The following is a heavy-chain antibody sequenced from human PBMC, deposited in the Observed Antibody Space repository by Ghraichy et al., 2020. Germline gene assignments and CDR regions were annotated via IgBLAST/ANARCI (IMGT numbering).Heavy chain of an antibody. Sequence: GGSLRLSCAASGFTFDDYAMHWVRQAPGKGLEWVSGISWNSGSIGYADSVKGRFTISRDNAKNSLYLQMNSLRAEDTALYYCAKDRSGGNPAVFFGVVTLDAFDTWGQGTMVTVSS. CDR1: GFTFDDYA. CDR2: ISWNSGSI. J-gene: IGHJ3*02. CDR3: AKDRSGGNPAVFFGVVTLDAFDT. D-gene: IGHD3-3*01. V-gene: IGHV3-9*01.